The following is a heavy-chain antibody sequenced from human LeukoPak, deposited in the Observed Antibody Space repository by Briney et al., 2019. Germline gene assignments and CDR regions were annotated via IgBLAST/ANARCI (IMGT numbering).Heavy chain of an antibody. CDR1: GFTFSSHW. CDR2: INQDGGEK. Sequence: PGGSLRLSCAASGFTFSSHWVSWVRQPPGKRLQWVANINQDGGEKHYVDSVRGRFTISRDNVKNSLYLQMNSLRVEDSAVYYCASNWDYVRGYGMDVWGQGTTVTVS. J-gene: IGHJ6*02. D-gene: IGHD1-7*01. CDR3: ASNWDYVRGYGMDV. V-gene: IGHV3-7*01.